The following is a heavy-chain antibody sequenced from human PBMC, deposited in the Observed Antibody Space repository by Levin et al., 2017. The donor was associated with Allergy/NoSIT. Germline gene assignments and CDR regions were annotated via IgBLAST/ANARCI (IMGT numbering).Heavy chain of an antibody. CDR1: GFTFSSYA. J-gene: IGHJ4*02. CDR3: AKGVGEIAVAGCPFDD. CDR2: ISGSGGKT. Sequence: ETLSLTCAASGFTFSSYAMNWVRQAPGKGLEWVSAISGSGGKTYYADSVKGRFTISRDNSKNTLYVQMNSLRAEDTAVYYCAKGVGEIAVAGCPFDDWGQGTLVTVSS. D-gene: IGHD6-19*01. V-gene: IGHV3-23*01.